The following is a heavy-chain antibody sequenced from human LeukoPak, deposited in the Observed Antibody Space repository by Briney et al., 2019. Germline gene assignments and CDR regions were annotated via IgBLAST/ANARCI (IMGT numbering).Heavy chain of an antibody. CDR1: GGSISSGGSS. CDR2: IYHSGST. D-gene: IGHD2-2*01. V-gene: IGHV4-30-2*01. Sequence: SQTLSLTCAVSGGSISSGGSSWSWIRQPPGKGLEWIGYIYHSGSTYYNPSLKSRVTISVDRSKNQFSLKLSSVTAADTAVYYCARERCSSTSCYSGGSVDYWGQGTLVTVSS. J-gene: IGHJ4*02. CDR3: ARERCSSTSCYSGGSVDY.